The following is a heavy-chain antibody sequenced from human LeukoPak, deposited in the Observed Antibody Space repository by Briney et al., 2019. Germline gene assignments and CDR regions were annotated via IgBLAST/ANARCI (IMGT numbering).Heavy chain of an antibody. CDR2: IIPIFGTA. V-gene: IGHV1-69*05. J-gene: IGHJ4*02. CDR1: GGTFSSYA. CDR3: ARDNGITGTTDV. D-gene: IGHD1-7*01. Sequence: SVKVSCKASGGTFSSYAISWVRQAPGQGLEWMGGIIPIFGTANYAQKFQGRVTITTDESTSTAYMELSSLRSEDTAVYYCARDNGITGTTDVWGQGTLVTVSS.